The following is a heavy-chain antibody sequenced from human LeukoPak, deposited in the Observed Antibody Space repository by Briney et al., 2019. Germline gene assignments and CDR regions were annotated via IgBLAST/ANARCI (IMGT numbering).Heavy chain of an antibody. V-gene: IGHV3-21*01. J-gene: IGHJ3*02. Sequence: GGSLRLSCAASGFTSSSYSMNWVRQAPEKGLEWVSWISSSSSYIYYADSVKRRFTISRDNAKNSLYLQMNSLRAEDTAVYYCAREIFPDAFDIWGQGTMVTVSS. CDR2: ISSSSSYI. CDR3: AREIFPDAFDI. CDR1: GFTSSSYS. D-gene: IGHD3-9*01.